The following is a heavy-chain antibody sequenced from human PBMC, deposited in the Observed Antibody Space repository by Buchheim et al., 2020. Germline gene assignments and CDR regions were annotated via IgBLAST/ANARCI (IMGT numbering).Heavy chain of an antibody. V-gene: IGHV5-51*01. CDR3: ARLGYCSGSSCFPGNIFDF. Sequence: EVQLLQSGAEVKKPGESLKISCKGSEYTFTNFWIGWVRQMPGKGLEWMGIIYPGDSDTRYSPSFQGQVILSADNSISTAYLQWSSLKASDTAIYYCARLGYCSGSSCFPGNIFDFWGQGTL. CDR2: IYPGDSDT. CDR1: EYTFTNFW. D-gene: IGHD2-15*01. J-gene: IGHJ4*02.